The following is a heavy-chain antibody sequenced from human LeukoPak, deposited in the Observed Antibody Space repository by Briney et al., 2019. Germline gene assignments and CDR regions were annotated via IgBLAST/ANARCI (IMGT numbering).Heavy chain of an antibody. V-gene: IGHV3-43*01. D-gene: IGHD6-19*01. J-gene: IGHJ4*02. Sequence: HPGGSLRLSCAASGFNFDDYTMHWVRQVPGKGLEWVSLFSWDVGTTYYADSVKGRFTISRDNSKGSLYLEMNNLRSEDTALYYCARGGFVSVAGTGLEYWGQGTLVTVSS. CDR2: FSWDVGTT. CDR3: ARGGFVSVAGTGLEY. CDR1: GFNFDDYT.